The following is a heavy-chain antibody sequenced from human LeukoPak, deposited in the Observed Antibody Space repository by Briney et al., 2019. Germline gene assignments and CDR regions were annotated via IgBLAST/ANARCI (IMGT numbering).Heavy chain of an antibody. CDR1: GGSFSGYY. CDR3: ARGQRLGIFRHFGL. Sequence: SETLSLTCAVYGGSFSGYYWSWIRQPPGKGLEWIGEINHSGSTNYNPSLKSRVTISVDTSKNQFSLKLSSVTAADTAVYYCARGQRLGIFRHFGLWGRGTLVTVSS. CDR2: INHSGST. D-gene: IGHD7-27*01. V-gene: IGHV4-34*01. J-gene: IGHJ2*01.